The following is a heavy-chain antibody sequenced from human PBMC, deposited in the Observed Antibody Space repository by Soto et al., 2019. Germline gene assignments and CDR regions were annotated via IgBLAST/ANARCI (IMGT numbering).Heavy chain of an antibody. D-gene: IGHD2-15*01. V-gene: IGHV1-46*03. CDR2: INPSGGST. CDR1: GYTFTSYY. J-gene: IGHJ4*02. CDR3: ARDAYCSGGSCYSRYFDY. Sequence: ASVKVSCKASGYTFTSYYMHWVRQAPGQGLEWMGIINPSGGSTSYAQKFQGRVTMTRGTSTSTVYMELSSLRSEDTAVYYCARDAYCSGGSCYSRYFDYWGQGTLVTVSS.